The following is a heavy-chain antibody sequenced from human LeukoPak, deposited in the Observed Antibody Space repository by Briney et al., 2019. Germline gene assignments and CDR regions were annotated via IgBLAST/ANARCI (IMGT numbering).Heavy chain of an antibody. CDR1: GFTFSIYG. CDR3: ARLSTVDAFDI. V-gene: IGHV3-21*01. J-gene: IGHJ3*02. CDR2: ISSSSSYI. Sequence: KSGGSLRLSCAASGFTFSIYGMNWVRQAPGKGLEWVSSISSSSSYIYYADSVKGRFTISRDNAKNSLYLQMNSLRAEDTAVYYCARLSTVDAFDIWGQGTMVTVSS. D-gene: IGHD4-17*01.